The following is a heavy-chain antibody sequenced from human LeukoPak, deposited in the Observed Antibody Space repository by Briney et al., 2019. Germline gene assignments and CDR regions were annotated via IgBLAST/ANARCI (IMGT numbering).Heavy chain of an antibody. CDR3: VRDRLSVLDI. CDR2: ISPGSGGT. CDR1: GYTFTSYG. V-gene: IGHV1-2*02. D-gene: IGHD2-8*01. Sequence: GASVKVSCKASGYTFTSYGFNWVRQAPGQGPEWMGWISPGSGGTNYAQNFQDRVTMTTDRSLTTAYMELRSLSSDDTAVYYCVRDRLSVLDIWGQGTLVTVSS. J-gene: IGHJ5*02.